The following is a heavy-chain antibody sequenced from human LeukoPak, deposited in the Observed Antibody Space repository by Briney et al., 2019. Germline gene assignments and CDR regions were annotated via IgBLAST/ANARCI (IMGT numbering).Heavy chain of an antibody. CDR2: ISWNSGSI. J-gene: IGHJ4*02. V-gene: IGHV3-9*01. CDR1: GFIFNNYA. Sequence: GGSLRLSCAGSGFIFNNYAMRWVRQPPGKGLEWVSGISWNSGSIDYADSVKGRFTISRDNAKNSLYLQMNSLRVEDTAFYYCAKDNRRHYTSGPNPDSLHWGQGALVTVSS. CDR3: AKDNRRHYTSGPNPDSLH. D-gene: IGHD6-19*01.